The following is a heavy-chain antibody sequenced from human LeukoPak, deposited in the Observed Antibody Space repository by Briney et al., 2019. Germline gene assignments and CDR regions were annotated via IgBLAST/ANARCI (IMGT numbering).Heavy chain of an antibody. Sequence: GSLRLSCAASGFSISRYWMTWVRQAPGKGREWVGNIQYDGNVKHYVDSVRGRFTISRDNAKNSVYLQMNSLRAEDSAVYFCGNQCSGGTCPEHWGQGTQVTVSS. D-gene: IGHD2-15*01. CDR3: GNQCSGGTCPEH. CDR1: GFSISRYW. V-gene: IGHV3-7*01. J-gene: IGHJ1*01. CDR2: IQYDGNVK.